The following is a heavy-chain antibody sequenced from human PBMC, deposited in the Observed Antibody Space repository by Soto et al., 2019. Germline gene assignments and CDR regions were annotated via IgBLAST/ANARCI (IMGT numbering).Heavy chain of an antibody. D-gene: IGHD2-2*01. CDR1: GFTFSSYG. Sequence: GGSLRLSCAASGFTFSSYGMHWVRQAPGKGLEWVAVIWYDGSNKYYADSVKGRFTISRDNSKNTLYLEMVSLRAEDTAVYYCARDSSIVLVLVVPADSFGLDVWAQGTTVTVSS. CDR3: ARDSSIVLVLVVPADSFGLDV. V-gene: IGHV3-33*01. CDR2: IWYDGSNK. J-gene: IGHJ6*02.